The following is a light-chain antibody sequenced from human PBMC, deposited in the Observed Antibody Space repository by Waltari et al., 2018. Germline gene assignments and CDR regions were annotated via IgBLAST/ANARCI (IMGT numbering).Light chain of an antibody. CDR2: DVY. Sequence: QSALTQPASVSGSPGQAIIISCTGTGSDVGGYDYVSWYQQYPGKAPRLIIYDVYNRPSWVSNRFSSSKSDNTASLTISGLQAEDESVYYCSSYTSSGVVFGGGTKLTVL. CDR3: SSYTSSGVV. V-gene: IGLV2-14*01. J-gene: IGLJ2*01. CDR1: GSDVGGYDY.